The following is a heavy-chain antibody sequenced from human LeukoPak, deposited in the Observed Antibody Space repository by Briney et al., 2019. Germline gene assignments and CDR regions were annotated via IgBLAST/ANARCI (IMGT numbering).Heavy chain of an antibody. V-gene: IGHV3-53*01. CDR1: GFTVSSNY. CDR2: IYSGGST. J-gene: IGHJ4*02. Sequence: GGSLRLSCAASGFTVSSNYMSWVRQAPGKGLEWVSVIYSGGSTYYADSVKGRFTIPRDNSKNTLYLQMNSLRAEDTAVYYCARSHMSRGGGSCYIDYWGQGTLVTVSS. D-gene: IGHD2-15*01. CDR3: ARSHMSRGGGSCYIDY.